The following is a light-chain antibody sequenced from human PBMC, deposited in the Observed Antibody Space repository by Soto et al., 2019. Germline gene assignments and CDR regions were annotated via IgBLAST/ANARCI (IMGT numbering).Light chain of an antibody. J-gene: IGKJ1*01. Sequence: DSVLTPSPGTLSLTSGESATLSCRASQSISGTYLARYQQKPGPSPRLLIAGASTRGPGIPDRFSGRGSGTDFTLTISRLEPEDFAVYYCQHYGSSPSKFGRGTKVDIK. CDR2: GAS. CDR3: QHYGSSPSK. V-gene: IGKV3-20*01. CDR1: QSISGTY.